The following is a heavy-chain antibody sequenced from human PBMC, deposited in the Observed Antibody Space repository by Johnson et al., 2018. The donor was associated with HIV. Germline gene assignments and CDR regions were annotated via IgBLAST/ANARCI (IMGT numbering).Heavy chain of an antibody. V-gene: IGHV3-30*02. CDR2: IRYDGSNN. D-gene: IGHD3/OR15-3a*01. Sequence: QLVESGGGVVQPGGSLSLSCAASGFTFSSYAMHWVRQAPGKGLEWVAFIRYDGSNNYYADSVKGRFTISRDNSKNTLYLQVNSLRAEDTAVYYCAKGFFELDDAFDIWGQGTMVTVSS. CDR3: AKGFFELDDAFDI. J-gene: IGHJ3*02. CDR1: GFTFSSYA.